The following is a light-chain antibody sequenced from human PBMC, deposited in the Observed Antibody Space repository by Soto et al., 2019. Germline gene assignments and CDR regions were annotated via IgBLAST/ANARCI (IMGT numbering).Light chain of an antibody. CDR2: GAS. CDR1: QSLSSSY. CDR3: QQYGGSPGT. J-gene: IGKJ1*01. Sequence: EIVLTQSPGTLSLSPGERATLSCRASQSLSSSYLAWYQQKPGQAPRLLIFGASSRATGIPDRFGGSGSGTDFTLTISRLEPEGFAVYYCQQYGGSPGTFGQGTKVDIK. V-gene: IGKV3-20*01.